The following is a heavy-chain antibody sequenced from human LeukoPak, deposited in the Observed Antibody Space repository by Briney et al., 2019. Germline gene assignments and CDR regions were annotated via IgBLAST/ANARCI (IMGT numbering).Heavy chain of an antibody. CDR2: IYYSGST. V-gene: IGHV4-59*12. Sequence: SETLSLTCTVSGGSISSYYWSWLRQPPGKGLEWIGYIYYSGSTNYNPSLKSRVTISVDTSKNQFSLKLSSVTAADTAVYYCARDYYGSGSYFGVSGWFDPWGQGTLVTVSS. D-gene: IGHD3-10*01. CDR1: GGSISSYY. J-gene: IGHJ5*02. CDR3: ARDYYGSGSYFGVSGWFDP.